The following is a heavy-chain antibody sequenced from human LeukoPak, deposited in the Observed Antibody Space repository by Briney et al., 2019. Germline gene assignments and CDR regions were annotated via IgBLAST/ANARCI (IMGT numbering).Heavy chain of an antibody. D-gene: IGHD1-26*01. CDR1: GGSISSYY. V-gene: IGHV4-30-4*08. Sequence: PSETLSLTCTVSGGSISSYYWSWIRQPPGKGLEWIGYIYYSGSTYYNPSLKSRVTISVDTSKNQFSLKLSSVTAADTAVYYCAREGGYWGQGTLVTVSS. CDR2: IYYSGST. CDR3: AREGGY. J-gene: IGHJ4*02.